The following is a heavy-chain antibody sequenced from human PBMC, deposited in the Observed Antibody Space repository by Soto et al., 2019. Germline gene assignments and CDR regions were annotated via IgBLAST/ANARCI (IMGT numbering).Heavy chain of an antibody. J-gene: IGHJ4*02. CDR3: ARGRDDGGYFDY. D-gene: IGHD4-17*01. CDR2: IFSDGRI. V-gene: IGHV3-53*01. CDR1: GFTVVNNY. Sequence: GGSLRLSCAASGFTVVNNYMGWVRQAPGKRPEWVSVIFSDGRIYYTDSVKGRFTISRDNSKNTLCLQMNSLRVDDTAVYYCARGRDDGGYFDYWGQGSLVTSPQ.